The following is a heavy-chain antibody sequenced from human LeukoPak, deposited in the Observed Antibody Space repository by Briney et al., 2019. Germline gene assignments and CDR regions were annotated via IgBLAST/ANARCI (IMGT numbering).Heavy chain of an antibody. D-gene: IGHD2-15*01. CDR2: IYISGGT. J-gene: IGHJ4*02. CDR1: GASINSHY. V-gene: IGHV4-4*07. CDR3: ARALNPLPGTYYFDY. Sequence: PSETLSLTCTVSGASINSHYWSWIRQPAGKGLEWIGRIYISGGTNYNSSLQSRVTMSVDTSKNQFSLKLTSVTAADTAVYYCARALNPLPGTYYFDYWGQGTLVTVSS.